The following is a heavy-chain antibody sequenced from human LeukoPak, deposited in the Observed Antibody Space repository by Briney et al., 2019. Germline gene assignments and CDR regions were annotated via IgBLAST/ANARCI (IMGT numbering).Heavy chain of an antibody. Sequence: GSLRLSCAASGFTFSSYGMNWVRRAPGKGLEWIGEINHSGSTNYNPSLKSRVTISVDTPKNQFSLKLSSVTAADTAVYYCARRRRNYSSSILDPWGQGTLVTVSS. D-gene: IGHD6-6*01. CDR1: GFTFSSYG. V-gene: IGHV4-34*01. CDR3: ARRRRNYSSSILDP. J-gene: IGHJ5*02. CDR2: INHSGST.